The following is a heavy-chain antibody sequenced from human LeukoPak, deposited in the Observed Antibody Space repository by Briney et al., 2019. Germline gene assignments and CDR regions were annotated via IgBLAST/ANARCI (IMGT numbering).Heavy chain of an antibody. CDR3: ARRQLVRPGVDY. J-gene: IGHJ4*02. Sequence: ASETLSLTCAVYGGSFSGYYWSWIRQPPGKGLEWIGEINHSGSTNYNPSLKSRVTISVDTSKNQFSLKLSSVTAADTAVYYCARRQLVRPGVDYWRQGTLVTVSS. D-gene: IGHD6-13*01. CDR2: INHSGST. V-gene: IGHV4-34*01. CDR1: GGSFSGYY.